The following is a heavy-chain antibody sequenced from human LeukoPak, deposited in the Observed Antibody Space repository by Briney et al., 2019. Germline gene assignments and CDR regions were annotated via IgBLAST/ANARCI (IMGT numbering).Heavy chain of an antibody. V-gene: IGHV1-2*02. CDR1: GYTFTDYY. CDR3: ARPHDGGSYSNDAFDI. J-gene: IGHJ3*02. D-gene: IGHD1-26*01. CDR2: INPDSGGT. Sequence: ASVKVSCKASGYTFTDYYMHWVRQAPGQGLGWMGWINPDSGGTRYSQKFQGRVTMTRDTSINTVYMELSRLRSDDTAVYYCARPHDGGSYSNDAFDIWGQGTMVTVSS.